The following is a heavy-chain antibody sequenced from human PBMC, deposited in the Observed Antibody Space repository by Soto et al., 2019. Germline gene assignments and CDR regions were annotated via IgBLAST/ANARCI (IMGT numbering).Heavy chain of an antibody. CDR1: GGSMRSSSYY. Sequence: SETLSLTCTASGGSMRSSSYYWGWIRQPPGKGLEWIGSIFYSENAYYSPSLRGRITMSVDTSSNQFSLKLSSVTAADTAVYYCARKERYQNWFDPWGQGILVTVSS. J-gene: IGHJ5*02. V-gene: IGHV4-39*01. CDR3: ARKERYQNWFDP. CDR2: IFYSENA. D-gene: IGHD2-2*01.